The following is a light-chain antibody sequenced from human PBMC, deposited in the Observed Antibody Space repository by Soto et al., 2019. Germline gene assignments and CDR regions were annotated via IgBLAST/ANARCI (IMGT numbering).Light chain of an antibody. Sequence: DIQITQSPSSLSASVGDRITITCRASQDIRTSLVWFQLKPGKAPKSLIYAASRLLSGVPSKFSGSGSETDFTLTISSLQPEDFATYYCQQYKDYPLTFGGGTRVEIK. CDR3: QQYKDYPLT. V-gene: IGKV1-16*02. J-gene: IGKJ4*01. CDR2: AAS. CDR1: QDIRTS.